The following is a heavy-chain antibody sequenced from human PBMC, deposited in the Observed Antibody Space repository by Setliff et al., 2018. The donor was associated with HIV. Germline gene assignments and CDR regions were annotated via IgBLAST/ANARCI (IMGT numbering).Heavy chain of an antibody. D-gene: IGHD3-3*01. CDR1: GFSFSDAW. V-gene: IGHV3-15*07. Sequence: GGSLRLSCAASGFSFSDAWMDWVRQAPGKGLEWVGRIKSKSNGEITDYAAPVKGRFTFSRDESKSTLYLQINSLKTEDTAVYYCTTGRFYDFWTGPYYFDYWGQGALVTVSS. CDR2: IKSKSNGEIT. J-gene: IGHJ4*02. CDR3: TTGRFYDFWTGPYYFDY.